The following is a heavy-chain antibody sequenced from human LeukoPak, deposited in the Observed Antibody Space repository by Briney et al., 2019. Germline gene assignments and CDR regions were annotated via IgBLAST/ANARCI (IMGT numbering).Heavy chain of an antibody. Sequence: GGSLRLSCAASGFTFSSYGMHWVRQAPGKGLEWVAFIRYDGSNKYYADSVKGRFTISRDNSKNTLYLQMNSLRAEDTAVYYCARDTAMVYWYFDLWGRGTLVTVSS. V-gene: IGHV3-30*02. CDR2: IRYDGSNK. CDR3: ARDTAMVYWYFDL. J-gene: IGHJ2*01. D-gene: IGHD5-18*01. CDR1: GFTFSSYG.